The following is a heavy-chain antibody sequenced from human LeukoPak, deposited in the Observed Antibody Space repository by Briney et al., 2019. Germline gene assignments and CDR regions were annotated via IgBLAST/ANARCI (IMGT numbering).Heavy chain of an antibody. V-gene: IGHV1-2*02. J-gene: IGHJ4*02. D-gene: IGHD2-15*01. Sequence: GASVKVSCKASGYSFSDYYIHWVRQAPGQGLEWMGWINCNSGGTTYAQRFQGRVTMTRDRSMTTAYMELSRLTSDEMAVYFCAREVVEARTAFDYWGQGTLVTVSS. CDR1: GYSFSDYY. CDR2: INCNSGGT. CDR3: AREVVEARTAFDY.